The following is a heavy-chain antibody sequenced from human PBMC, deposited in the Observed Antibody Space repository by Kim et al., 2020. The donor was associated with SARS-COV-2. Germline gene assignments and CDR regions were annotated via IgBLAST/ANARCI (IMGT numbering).Heavy chain of an antibody. CDR1: GYSFTSYW. CDR3: ASLTWDYIAAAGNGELLSLDYYGMDV. V-gene: IGHV5-10-1*01. Sequence: GESLKISCKGSGYSFTSYWISWVRQMPGKGLEWMGRIDPSDSYTNYSPSFQGHVTISADKSISTAYLQWSSLKASDTAMYYCASLTWDYIAAAGNGELLSLDYYGMDVWGQGTTVTVSS. CDR2: IDPSDSYT. J-gene: IGHJ6*02. D-gene: IGHD6-13*01.